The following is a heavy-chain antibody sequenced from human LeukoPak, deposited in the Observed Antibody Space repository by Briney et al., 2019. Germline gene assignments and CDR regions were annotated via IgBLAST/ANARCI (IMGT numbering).Heavy chain of an antibody. CDR2: ISGSGGST. Sequence: PGGSLRLSCATSGFTFSTYAMTWVRQAPGKGLEWVSGISGSGGSTYYADSVKGRFTISRDNSKNTLYVQLNSLRAEDTAVYCCAKRSYYDSSGYYFDYWGQGTLVTVSS. CDR3: AKRSYYDSSGYYFDY. V-gene: IGHV3-23*01. D-gene: IGHD3-22*01. CDR1: GFTFSTYA. J-gene: IGHJ4*02.